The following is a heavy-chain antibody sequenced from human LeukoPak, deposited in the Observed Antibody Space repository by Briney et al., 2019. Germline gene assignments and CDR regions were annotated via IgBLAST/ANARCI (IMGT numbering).Heavy chain of an antibody. Sequence: ASVKVSCKASGGTFSSYTISWVRQAPGQGLEWMGRIIPILGIANYAQKFQGRVTITADKSTSTAYMELSSLRSEDTAVYYCARVIPSDWNDASVYYYYGMDVWGQGTTVIVSS. D-gene: IGHD1-1*01. CDR2: IIPILGIA. J-gene: IGHJ6*02. CDR1: GGTFSSYT. CDR3: ARVIPSDWNDASVYYYYGMDV. V-gene: IGHV1-69*02.